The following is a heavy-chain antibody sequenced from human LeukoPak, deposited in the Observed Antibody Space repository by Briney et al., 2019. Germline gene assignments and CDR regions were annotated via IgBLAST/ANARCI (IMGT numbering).Heavy chain of an antibody. Sequence: ASVKVSCKVSGYTLTELSMHWVRQAPGKGLEWMGGFDPEDGETIYAQKFQGRVTMTEDTSTDTAYMELSSLRSGDTAMYYCAREGGAFDWRDYWGQGTLVTVSS. D-gene: IGHD3-9*01. CDR1: GYTLTELS. J-gene: IGHJ4*02. CDR2: FDPEDGET. V-gene: IGHV1-24*01. CDR3: AREGGAFDWRDY.